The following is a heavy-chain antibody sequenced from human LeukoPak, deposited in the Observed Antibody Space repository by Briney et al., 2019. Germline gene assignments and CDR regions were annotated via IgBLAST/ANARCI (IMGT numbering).Heavy chain of an antibody. Sequence: GGSLRLSCVASGFTFSSYVMSWVRHAPGKGLEWVSSISGGGGSTYYADSVKGRFTISRDNSKNTLFLQMNSLRAEDTAVYYCAKGNNYGDFYWGQGTVVTVSS. CDR1: GFTFSSYV. V-gene: IGHV3-23*01. CDR2: ISGGGGST. D-gene: IGHD4-17*01. CDR3: AKGNNYGDFY. J-gene: IGHJ4*02.